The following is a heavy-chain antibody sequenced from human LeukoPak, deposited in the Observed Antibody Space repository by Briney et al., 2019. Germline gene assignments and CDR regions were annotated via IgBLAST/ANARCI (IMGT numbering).Heavy chain of an antibody. D-gene: IGHD1-26*01. CDR2: IKQGGSDK. J-gene: IGHJ3*01. CDR1: GFTFSGHW. Sequence: GGSLRLSCAASGFTFSGHWMSWVRQAPGKGLEWVANIKQGGSDKYYVDSVKGRFTISRDNANNLLYLQMNSLRGEDTAVYYCARDRERAEDGGGQGTMVTVS. CDR3: ARDRERAEDG. V-gene: IGHV3-7*01.